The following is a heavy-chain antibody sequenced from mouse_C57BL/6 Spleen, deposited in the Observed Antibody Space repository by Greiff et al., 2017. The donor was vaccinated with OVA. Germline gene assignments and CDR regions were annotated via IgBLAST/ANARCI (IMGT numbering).Heavy chain of an antibody. CDR2: IHPNSGST. Sequence: VQRVESGAELVKPGASVKLSCKASGYTFTSYWMHWVKQRPGQGLEWIGMIHPNSGSTNYNEKFKSKATLTVDKSSSTAYMQLSSLTSEDSAVYYCAVRDTLDYWGQGTTLTVSS. D-gene: IGHD5-1-1*01. V-gene: IGHV1-64*01. J-gene: IGHJ2*01. CDR1: GYTFTSYW. CDR3: AVRDTLDY.